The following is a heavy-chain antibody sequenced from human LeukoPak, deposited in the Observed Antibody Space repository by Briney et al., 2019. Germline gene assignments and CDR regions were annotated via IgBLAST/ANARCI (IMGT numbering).Heavy chain of an antibody. V-gene: IGHV3-7*03. CDR3: ARDNKNSWYGFDYYYGMDV. CDR2: IKQDGSEK. Sequence: QPGGSLRLSCAASGFTFSSYWMSWVRQAPGKGLEWVANIKQDGSEKYYVDSVKGRFTLSRDNAKNSLYLQMNSLRAEDTAVYYCARDNKNSWYGFDYYYGMDVWGQGTTVTVSS. CDR1: GFTFSSYW. D-gene: IGHD6-13*01. J-gene: IGHJ6*02.